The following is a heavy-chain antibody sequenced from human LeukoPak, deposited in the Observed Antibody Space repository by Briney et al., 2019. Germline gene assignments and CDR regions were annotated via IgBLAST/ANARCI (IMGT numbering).Heavy chain of an antibody. CDR3: AKDGKRFLEWLLYQYYFDY. CDR2: ISSSADST. V-gene: IGHV3-23*01. CDR1: GGSISSSSYY. Sequence: PSETLSLTCTVSGGSISSSSYYWDWIRQSPGKGLEWVSAISSSADSTYYADSVKGRFTISRDNSKNTLYLQMNSLRAEDTAVYYCAKDGKRFLEWLLYQYYFDYWGQGTLVTVSS. D-gene: IGHD3-3*01. J-gene: IGHJ4*02.